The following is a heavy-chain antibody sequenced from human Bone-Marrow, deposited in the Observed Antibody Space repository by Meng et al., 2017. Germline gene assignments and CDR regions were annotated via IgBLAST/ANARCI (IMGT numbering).Heavy chain of an antibody. V-gene: IGHV1-69*13. D-gene: IGHD5-18*01. CDR3: ARLIRGVDTAMPGNNAAFDI. CDR2: IIPIFGTA. Sequence: SVKVSCKASGYTFTDSYMHWVRHAPGQGLEWMGGIIPIFGTANYAQKFQGRVTITADESTSTAYMELSSLRSEDTAVYYCARLIRGVDTAMPGNNAAFDIWGQGTMVTVSS. J-gene: IGHJ3*02. CDR1: GYTFTDSY.